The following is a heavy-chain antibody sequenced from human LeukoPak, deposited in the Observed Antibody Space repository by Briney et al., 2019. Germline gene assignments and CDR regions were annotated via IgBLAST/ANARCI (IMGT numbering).Heavy chain of an antibody. CDR1: SESFSGYF. CDR2: INYSGST. CDR3: ARTAERQQMVQGTYFYYYFMDV. D-gene: IGHD6-13*01. J-gene: IGHJ6*03. V-gene: IGHV4-34*01. Sequence: SETLSLTCAIYSESFSGYFWSWIRQPPGKGLEWIGEINYSGSTKYNPSLKSRVIMSVDASKNQFSLNLTSVTAADTAVYFCARTAERQQMVQGTYFYYYFMDVWAKGTTVTIS.